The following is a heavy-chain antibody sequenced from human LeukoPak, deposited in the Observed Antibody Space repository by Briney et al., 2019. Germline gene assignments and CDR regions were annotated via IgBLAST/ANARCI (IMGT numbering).Heavy chain of an antibody. J-gene: IGHJ4*02. CDR3: ARGREPGVVPAAMTS. V-gene: IGHV1-69*05. CDR1: EGTFSSYA. D-gene: IGHD2-2*01. Sequence: ASVKVSCKASEGTFSSYAIIWVRQAPGQGLEWMGGIIPIFGTANYAQKFQGRVTITTDESTSTAYMELSSLRSEDTAVYYCARGREPGVVPAAMTSWGQGTLVTVSS. CDR2: IIPIFGTA.